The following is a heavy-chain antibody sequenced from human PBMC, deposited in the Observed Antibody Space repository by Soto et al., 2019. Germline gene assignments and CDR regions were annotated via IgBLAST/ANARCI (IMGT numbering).Heavy chain of an antibody. Sequence: ASVKVSCKASGYTFTIYGISWVRQAPGQGLEWMGGFDPEDGETIYAQKFQGRVTMTEDTSTDTAYMELSSLRSEDTAVYYCATDQGGSGSEFDYWGQGTLVSVSS. CDR2: FDPEDGET. CDR1: GYTFTIYG. J-gene: IGHJ4*02. CDR3: ATDQGGSGSEFDY. V-gene: IGHV1-24*01. D-gene: IGHD6-19*01.